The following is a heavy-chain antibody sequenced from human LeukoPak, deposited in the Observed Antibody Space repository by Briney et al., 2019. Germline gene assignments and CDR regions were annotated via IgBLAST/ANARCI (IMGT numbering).Heavy chain of an antibody. Sequence: GGSLRLSCAASGFTFSSYAMHWVRQAPGKGLEYVSAISSNGGSTYYANSVKGRFTISRDNSKNTLYLQMNSLRAEDTAVYYCARGIAAAGTSDFDYWGQGTLVTVSS. CDR1: GFTFSSYA. CDR3: ARGIAAAGTSDFDY. CDR2: ISSNGGST. J-gene: IGHJ4*02. D-gene: IGHD6-13*01. V-gene: IGHV3-64*01.